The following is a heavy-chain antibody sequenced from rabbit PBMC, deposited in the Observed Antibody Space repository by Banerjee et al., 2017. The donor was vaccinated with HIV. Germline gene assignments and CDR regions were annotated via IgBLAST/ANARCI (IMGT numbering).Heavy chain of an antibody. CDR3: VRLSAGYAGYGYANL. J-gene: IGHJ4*01. Sequence: QEQLVESGGGLVQPGGSLKLSCKASGFDFSSYGVSWVRQAPGKGLEWIGYIDPVFGSTYYASWVNGRFTISSHNAQNTLYLQLNSLTAADTATYFCVRLSAGYAGYGYANLWGQGTLVTVS. CDR1: GFDFSSYG. CDR2: IDPVFGST. D-gene: IGHD6-1*01. V-gene: IGHV1S47*01.